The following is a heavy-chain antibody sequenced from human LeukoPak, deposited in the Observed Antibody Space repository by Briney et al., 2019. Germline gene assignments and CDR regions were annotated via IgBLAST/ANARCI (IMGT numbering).Heavy chain of an antibody. Sequence: ASVKVSCKASGYTFTGYYMHWVRQAPGQGLEWMGWINPNSGGTNYAQKFQGRVTMTRDTSTSTAYMELSRLRSDDTAVYYCARGTDIAVAGVDYWGQGTLVTVSS. D-gene: IGHD6-19*01. J-gene: IGHJ4*02. CDR2: INPNSGGT. CDR3: ARGTDIAVAGVDY. V-gene: IGHV1-2*02. CDR1: GYTFTGYY.